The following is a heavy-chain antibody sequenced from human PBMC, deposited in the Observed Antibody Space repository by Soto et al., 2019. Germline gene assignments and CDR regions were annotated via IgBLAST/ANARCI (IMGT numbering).Heavy chain of an antibody. V-gene: IGHV3-9*01. CDR1: GFTFDDYA. J-gene: IGHJ6*03. Sequence: EVQLVESGGGLVHTGRSLRLSCAASGFTFDDYAMHWVRQAPGKGLEWVSSISWNSGDIGYADSVKGRFTISRDNAKNSLYLQMNSLRAEDTALYYCAKGNFAYYYYYMDVWGKGTTVTVSS. CDR2: ISWNSGDI. CDR3: AKGNFAYYYYYMDV.